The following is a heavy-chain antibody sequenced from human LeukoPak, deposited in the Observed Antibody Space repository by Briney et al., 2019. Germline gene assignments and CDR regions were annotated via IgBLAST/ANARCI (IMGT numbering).Heavy chain of an antibody. CDR3: ARAEYSSSWYNYYYYGMDV. CDR1: GGPISSYY. D-gene: IGHD6-13*01. CDR2: IYYSGST. Sequence: SSETLSLTCTVSGGPISSYYWSWIRQPPGKGLEWIGYIYYSGSTNYNPSLKSRVTISVDTSKNQFSQKLSSVTAADTAVYYCARAEYSSSWYNYYYYGMDVWGQGTTVTVSS. J-gene: IGHJ6*02. V-gene: IGHV4-59*01.